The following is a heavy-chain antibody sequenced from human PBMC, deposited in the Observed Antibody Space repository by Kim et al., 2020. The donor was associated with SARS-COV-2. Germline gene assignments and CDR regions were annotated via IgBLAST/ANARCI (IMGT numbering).Heavy chain of an antibody. Sequence: SETLSLTCTVSAGSISGYSWNWIRQPPGKGLDWIGSIYDSCGTNYNPSLTSRVTISVDTSKHQFSLNLSSVTAADTAVYYCARGYGNYSRSFDYWGQGTLVGVSS. D-gene: IGHD3-22*01. V-gene: IGHV4-59*01. CDR3: ARGYGNYSRSFDY. CDR1: AGSISGYS. CDR2: IYDSCGT. J-gene: IGHJ4*02.